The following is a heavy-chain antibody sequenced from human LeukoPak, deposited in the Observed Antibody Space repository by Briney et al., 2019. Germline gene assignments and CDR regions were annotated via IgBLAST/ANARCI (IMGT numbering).Heavy chain of an antibody. Sequence: SETLSLTCAVYGGSFSGYYWSWIRQPPGKGLEWIGEINHSGSTNYNPSLKSRVTISVDTSKNQFSLKLSSVTAADTAVYYCARGAISSSWYKVDYWGQGTLVTVSS. CDR2: INHSGST. V-gene: IGHV4-34*01. J-gene: IGHJ4*02. CDR3: ARGAISSSWYKVDY. CDR1: GGSFSGYY. D-gene: IGHD6-13*01.